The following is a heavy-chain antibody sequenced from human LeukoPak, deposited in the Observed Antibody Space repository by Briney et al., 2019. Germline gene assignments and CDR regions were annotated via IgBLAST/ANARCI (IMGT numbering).Heavy chain of an antibody. J-gene: IGHJ4*02. V-gene: IGHV3-21*01. CDR2: ISSTSRYL. CDR3: ARDKYGDYVFDY. Sequence: GGSLRLSCAASGFTFSTYSMNWVRQAPGRGLEWVSSISSTSRYLYYAESVKGRFTISRDNAKNSLYLQMNSLRAEDTAVYYCARDKYGDYVFDYWGQGTLVSVSS. CDR1: GFTFSTYS. D-gene: IGHD4-17*01.